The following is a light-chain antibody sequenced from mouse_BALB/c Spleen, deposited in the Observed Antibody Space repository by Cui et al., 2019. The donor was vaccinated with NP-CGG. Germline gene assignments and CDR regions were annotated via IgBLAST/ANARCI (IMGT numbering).Light chain of an antibody. CDR2: GTN. Sequence: QPVVPPESPSTTSPGERVTLTFTSSTGAVTTSNYANWVQEKPDHLFTGLIGGTNNRAPGVPARFSGSLIGDKAALTITGAQTEDEAIYFCALWYSNHWVFGGGTKLTVL. CDR3: ALWYSNHWV. J-gene: IGLJ1*01. CDR1: TGAVTTSNY. V-gene: IGLV1*01.